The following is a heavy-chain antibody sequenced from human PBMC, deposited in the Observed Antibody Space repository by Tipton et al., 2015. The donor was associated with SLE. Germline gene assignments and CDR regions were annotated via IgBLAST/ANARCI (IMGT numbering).Heavy chain of an antibody. CDR3: ASVAYYYGMDV. V-gene: IGHV1-18*04. CDR1: GYTFTSYG. J-gene: IGHJ6*02. CDR2: ISAYNGNT. Sequence: QLVQSGAEVKKPGASVKVSCKASGYTFTSYGISWVRQAPGQGLEWMGWISAYNGNTNYAQKLQGRVTMTRDTSTSTVYMELSSLRSEDTAVYYCASVAYYYGMDVWGQGTTVTVSS.